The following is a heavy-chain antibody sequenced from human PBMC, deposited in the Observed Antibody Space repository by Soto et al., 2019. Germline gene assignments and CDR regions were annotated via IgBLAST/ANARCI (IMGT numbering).Heavy chain of an antibody. D-gene: IGHD2-21*02. Sequence: GGSLRLSCAASVFAFSSYGMHWVRQAPGKGLEWVAVISYDGSNKYYADSVKGRFTISRDNPKNTLYLQMNSLRAEDTAVYYCAKSYCGGDCYYFDYWGQGPLVTVSS. V-gene: IGHV3-30*18. CDR1: VFAFSSYG. CDR2: ISYDGSNK. J-gene: IGHJ4*02. CDR3: AKSYCGGDCYYFDY.